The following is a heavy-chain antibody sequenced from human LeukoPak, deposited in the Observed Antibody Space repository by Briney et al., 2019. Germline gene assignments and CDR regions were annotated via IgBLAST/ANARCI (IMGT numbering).Heavy chain of an antibody. J-gene: IGHJ4*02. D-gene: IGHD5-18*01. CDR1: GFTFSSYS. V-gene: IGHV3-21*01. CDR3: ARDSANVDTAMAPDY. Sequence: PGGSLRLSCAASGFTFSSYSMNWVRQAPGKGLEWVSSISSSSSYIYYADSVKGRFTISRDNAKNSLYLQMNSLRAEDTAVYYRARDSANVDTAMAPDYWGQGTLVTVSS. CDR2: ISSSSSYI.